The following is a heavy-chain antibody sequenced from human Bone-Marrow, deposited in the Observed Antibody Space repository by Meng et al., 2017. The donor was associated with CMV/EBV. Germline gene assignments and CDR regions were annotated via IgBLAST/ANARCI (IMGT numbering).Heavy chain of an antibody. V-gene: IGHV3-74*01. CDR1: GVTFSNYW. CDR2: TNSDGSNI. J-gene: IGHJ4*02. D-gene: IGHD3-22*01. Sequence: GESLRLSCAVSGVTFSNYWMHWVRQAPGKGRVWVSRTNSDGSNIIYADSVKGRFTISTDNAKNTLYLQMNSLRAEDTAVYYCARGSTSRLQFIVVITPNFDYWGQGTLVTVSS. CDR3: ARGSTSRLQFIVVITPNFDY.